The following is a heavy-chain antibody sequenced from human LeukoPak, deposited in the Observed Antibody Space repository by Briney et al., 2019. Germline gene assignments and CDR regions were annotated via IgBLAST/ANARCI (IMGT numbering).Heavy chain of an antibody. Sequence: GESLKISCKASGYIFTSYWIGWVRQMPGKGLEWMGIISPSDSDTRYSPSFQGQVTISVDKSISTAYLRWSSLKASDTAIYYCARQQVDYFDYWGQGTLVTVSS. CDR1: GYIFTSYW. D-gene: IGHD1-26*01. CDR2: ISPSDSDT. V-gene: IGHV5-51*01. J-gene: IGHJ4*02. CDR3: ARQQVDYFDY.